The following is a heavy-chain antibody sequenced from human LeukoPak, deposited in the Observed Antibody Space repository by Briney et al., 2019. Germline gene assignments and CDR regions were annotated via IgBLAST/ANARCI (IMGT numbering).Heavy chain of an antibody. V-gene: IGHV1-2*02. CDR3: ARDHCTNGVCQPIDY. D-gene: IGHD2-8*01. CDR2: INPNSSGT. J-gene: IGHJ4*02. CDR1: GYTFTGYY. Sequence: GASVKVSCKASGYTFTGYYMHWVRQAPGQGLEWMGWINPNSSGTNYAQKFQGRVTMTRDTSISTAYMELSRLRSDDTAVYYCARDHCTNGVCQPIDYWGQGTLVTVSS.